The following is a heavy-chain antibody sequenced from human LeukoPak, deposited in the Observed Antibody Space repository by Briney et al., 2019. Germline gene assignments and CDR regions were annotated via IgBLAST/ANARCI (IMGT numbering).Heavy chain of an antibody. Sequence: PGGSLRLSCAASGFTFSSYWMSWVRQAPGKGLEWIGYIYYSGSTNYNPSLKSRVTISVDTSKNQFSLKLSSVTAADTAVYYCARRKGAFDIWGQGTMVTVSS. CDR3: ARRKGAFDI. V-gene: IGHV4-59*01. CDR1: GFTFSSYW. J-gene: IGHJ3*02. CDR2: IYYSGST.